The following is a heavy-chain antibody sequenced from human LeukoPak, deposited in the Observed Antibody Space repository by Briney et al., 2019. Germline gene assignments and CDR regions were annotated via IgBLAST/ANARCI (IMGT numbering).Heavy chain of an antibody. V-gene: IGHV3-7*01. D-gene: IGHD4-17*01. CDR1: GFTFSSYW. CDR2: IKQDGSEK. Sequence: GGSLRLSCAASGFTFSSYWMSWVRQAPGKGLEWVANIKQDGSEKYYVDSVKGRFTISRDNAKNSLYLQMNSLRAEDTAVYYCARPIKGLYGDAFDIWGQGTMVTVSS. CDR3: ARPIKGLYGDAFDI. J-gene: IGHJ3*02.